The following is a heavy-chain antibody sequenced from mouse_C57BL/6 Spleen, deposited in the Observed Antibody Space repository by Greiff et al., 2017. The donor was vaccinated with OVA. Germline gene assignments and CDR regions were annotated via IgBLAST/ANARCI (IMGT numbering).Heavy chain of an antibody. J-gene: IGHJ4*01. CDR3: ARQMITPYYNAMDY. Sequence: EVQRVESGADLVKPGASLTLSCAASGFTFTSYGMSWVRQTPDKRLEWVATISPGGGYTYYPHSVKGRFTISRDNATSTLYLQRSSLKSEDTAMYYGARQMITPYYNAMDYWGQGTSVTVSS. V-gene: IGHV5-6*01. CDR1: GFTFTSYG. D-gene: IGHD2-4*01. CDR2: ISPGGGYT.